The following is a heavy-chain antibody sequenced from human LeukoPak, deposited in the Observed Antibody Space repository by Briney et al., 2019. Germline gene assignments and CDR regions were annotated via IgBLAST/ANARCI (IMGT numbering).Heavy chain of an antibody. D-gene: IGHD4-17*01. CDR2: INPNSGGT. CDR1: GYTFTSYD. CDR3: AFHYGGYVPWMDYYYMDV. V-gene: IGHV1-2*02. J-gene: IGHJ6*03. Sequence: ASAKASCKASGYTFTSYDINWVRQATGQGLEWMGWINPNSGGTNYAQKFQGRVTMTRDTSISTAYMELSRLRSDDTAVYYCAFHYGGYVPWMDYYYMDVWGKGTTVTVSS.